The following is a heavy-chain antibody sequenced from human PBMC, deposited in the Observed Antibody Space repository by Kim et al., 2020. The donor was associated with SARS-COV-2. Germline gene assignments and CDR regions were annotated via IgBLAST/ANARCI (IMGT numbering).Heavy chain of an antibody. CDR1: GGSISSYY. CDR2: IYYSGST. J-gene: IGHJ4*02. V-gene: IGHV4-59*01. D-gene: IGHD5-18*01. CDR3: ARVDPYTYGYSRYDFDY. Sequence: SETLSLTCTVSGGSISSYYWSWIRQPPGKGLGWIGNIYYSGSTNYNPSLKSRVTISVDTSKNQFSLKLSSVTAADTAVYYCARVDPYTYGYSRYDFDYWGQGTLVTVSS.